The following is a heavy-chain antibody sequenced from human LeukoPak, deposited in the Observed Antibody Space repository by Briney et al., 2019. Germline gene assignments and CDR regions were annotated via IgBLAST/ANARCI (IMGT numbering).Heavy chain of an antibody. CDR2: IYYSGIT. J-gene: IGHJ3*02. Sequence: SETLSLTCTVSGGSISSYYWSWIRQPPGKGLEWIGYIYYSGITHYNPSLNSRVTISVDTSKNQFSLKLSSVTAADTAVYYCARDSGPFYCSGGSCYSGDAFDIWGQGTMVTVSS. D-gene: IGHD2-15*01. V-gene: IGHV4-59*01. CDR3: ARDSGPFYCSGGSCYSGDAFDI. CDR1: GGSISSYY.